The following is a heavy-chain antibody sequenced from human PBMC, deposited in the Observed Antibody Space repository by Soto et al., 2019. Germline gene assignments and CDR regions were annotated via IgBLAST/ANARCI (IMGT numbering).Heavy chain of an antibody. D-gene: IGHD5-18*01. V-gene: IGHV1-69*13. J-gene: IGHJ4*02. CDR2: IIPIFGTA. CDR1: GGTFISYA. Sequence: SVTVSCQASGGTFISYAISWVRQAPGQGLEWMGGIIPIFGTANYAQKFQGRVTITADESTSTAYMELSSLRSEDTAVYYCAITVDTAMVHYFDYWGQGTLVTVSS. CDR3: AITVDTAMVHYFDY.